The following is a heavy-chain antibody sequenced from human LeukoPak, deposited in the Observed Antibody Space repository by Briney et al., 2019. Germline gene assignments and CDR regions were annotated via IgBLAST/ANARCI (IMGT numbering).Heavy chain of an antibody. CDR3: VRERYMYPFNDFWNGELDY. CDR1: GFTVINYD. V-gene: IGHV3-7*01. D-gene: IGHD3-3*01. Sequence: GGSLRLSCAASGFTVINYDMPWVRQAPGKGLEWVANIKQDGSEKSFVDSVKGRFTISRDNARNTLYLQMNNLRAEDTAVYYCVRERYMYPFNDFWNGELDYWGRGTRVTVSS. J-gene: IGHJ4*02. CDR2: IKQDGSEK.